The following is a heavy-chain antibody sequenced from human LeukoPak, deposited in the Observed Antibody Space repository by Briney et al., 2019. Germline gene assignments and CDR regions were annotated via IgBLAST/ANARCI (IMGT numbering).Heavy chain of an antibody. CDR1: GGSISSYY. CDR2: IYYSGST. Sequence: PSETLSLTCTVSGGSISSYYWSWIRQPPGKGLEWIGYIYYSGSTNYNPSLKSRVTISVDTSKNQFSLKLSSVTAADTAVYYCARPGARFNAFDIWGQGTMVTVSS. J-gene: IGHJ3*02. V-gene: IGHV4-59*08. CDR3: ARPGARFNAFDI. D-gene: IGHD1-26*01.